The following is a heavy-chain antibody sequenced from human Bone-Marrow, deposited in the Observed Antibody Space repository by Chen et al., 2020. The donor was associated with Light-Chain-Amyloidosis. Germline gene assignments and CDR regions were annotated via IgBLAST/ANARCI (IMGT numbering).Heavy chain of an antibody. J-gene: IGHJ3*02. V-gene: IGHV4-34*01. CDR1: GGSFSGYY. D-gene: IGHD2-2*01. Sequence: QVQLQPWGAGLLKPSETLSLTCAVYGGSFSGYYWSWIRQPPGKGLEWIGEINRSGSTNYNPSLKSRVTISVDTSKNQFSLKLSSVTAADTAVYYCARGSPIVVVPAAQEVGAFDIWGQGTMVTVSS. CDR2: INRSGST. CDR3: ARGSPIVVVPAAQEVGAFDI.